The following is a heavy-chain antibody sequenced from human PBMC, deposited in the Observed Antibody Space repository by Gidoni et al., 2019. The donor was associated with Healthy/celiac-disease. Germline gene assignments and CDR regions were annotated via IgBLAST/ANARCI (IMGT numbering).Heavy chain of an antibody. J-gene: IGHJ4*02. CDR1: GYTFTSYA. Sequence: QVQLVQSGAEVKKPGASVKVSCKASGYTFTSYAMHWVRQAPGQRLEWMGWINAGNGNTKYSQKFQGRVTITRDTSASTAYMELSSLRSEDTAVYYCARASSQLGYFDYWGQGTLVTVSS. CDR2: INAGNGNT. CDR3: ARASSQLGYFDY. V-gene: IGHV1-3*01. D-gene: IGHD7-27*01.